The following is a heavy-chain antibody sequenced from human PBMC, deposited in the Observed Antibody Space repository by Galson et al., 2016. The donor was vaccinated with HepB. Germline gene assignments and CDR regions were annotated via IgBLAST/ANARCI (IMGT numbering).Heavy chain of an antibody. V-gene: IGHV4-61*08. Sequence: SETLSLTCIVSGGSVRSDDHYWNWIRQSPGRGPEWIGYIYYSGVTNYSPSLESRITISIDTSKNQFSLKLRSLTAADTAVDYCARCGARDYYGSSGPYFDTWGQGTLVTVSS. D-gene: IGHD3-22*01. CDR1: GGSVRSDDHY. CDR2: IYYSGVT. J-gene: IGHJ5*02. CDR3: ARCGARDYYGSSGPYFDT.